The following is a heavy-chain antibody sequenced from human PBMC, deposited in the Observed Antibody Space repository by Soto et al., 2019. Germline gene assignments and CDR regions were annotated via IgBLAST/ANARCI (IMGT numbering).Heavy chain of an antibody. CDR1: GGSISSSSYY. V-gene: IGHV4-39*01. D-gene: IGHD2-2*01. CDR3: ARHEIVLVPAAIWYNWFDP. Sequence: SETLSLTCTVSGGSISSSSYYWGWIRQPPGKGLEWIGSIYYSGSTYYNTSLKSRVTISVDTSKNQFSLKLSSVTAADTAVYYCARHEIVLVPAAIWYNWFDPWGQGTLVTVSS. J-gene: IGHJ5*02. CDR2: IYYSGST.